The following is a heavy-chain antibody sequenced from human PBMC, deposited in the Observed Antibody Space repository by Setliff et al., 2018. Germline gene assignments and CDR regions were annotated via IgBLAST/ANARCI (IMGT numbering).Heavy chain of an antibody. CDR2: IRGRTDNYAT. Sequence: PGESLKISCAASGFSFSGSAVYWVRQASVKGLEWIGRIRGRTDNYATAYAASVRGRFTISRDDSKNTAYLQMNSLKTEDTAVYYCTFARDGYDVFDIWGQGTMGTVS. D-gene: IGHD5-18*01. J-gene: IGHJ3*02. CDR3: TFARDGYDVFDI. CDR1: GFSFSGSA. V-gene: IGHV3-73*01.